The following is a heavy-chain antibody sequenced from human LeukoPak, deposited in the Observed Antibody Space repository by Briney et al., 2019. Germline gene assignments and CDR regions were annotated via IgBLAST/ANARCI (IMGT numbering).Heavy chain of an antibody. D-gene: IGHD6-19*01. CDR1: GFTFSSHA. J-gene: IGHJ4*02. CDR2: ISGSGGST. CDR3: AKGLAVAGHFDY. V-gene: IGHV3-23*01. Sequence: HGGSLRLSCAASGFTFSSHAMSWVRQAPGKGLEWVSAISGSGGSTYYADSVKGRFTISRDKSKNTLYLQMNSLRAEDTAVYYCAKGLAVAGHFDYWGQGALVTVSS.